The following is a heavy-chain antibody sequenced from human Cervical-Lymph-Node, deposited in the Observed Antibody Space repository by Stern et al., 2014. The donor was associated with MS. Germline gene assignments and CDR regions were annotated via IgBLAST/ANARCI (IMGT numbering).Heavy chain of an antibody. CDR1: GYTFSGYF. V-gene: IGHV1-2*02. J-gene: IGHJ4*02. D-gene: IGHD4-11*01. CDR2: INPNNGDT. CDR3: AFLPTTVTTDY. Sequence: MQLVESGAEVKKPGASVKVSCKASGYTFSGYFMQWVRQAPGQGLEWMGWINPNNGDTNFAQKFQGRVTMTRDTSIHTAYMELRRLRSDDSAMYYCAFLPTTVTTDYWGQGTLVTVSS.